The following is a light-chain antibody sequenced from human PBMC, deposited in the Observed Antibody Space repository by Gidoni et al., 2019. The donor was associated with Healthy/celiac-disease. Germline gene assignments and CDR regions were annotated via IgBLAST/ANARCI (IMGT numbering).Light chain of an antibody. J-gene: IGKJ2*01. V-gene: IGKV1-39*01. Sequence: DIQMTQSPSSLSASVGDRVTITCRASQSISSYLNWYQQKPGKAPKLLIYAASSLQSGVPSRFSGSGSRTAFTLTISSLQPEDFATYYCQQSYRTLGTFGQGTKLEIK. CDR3: QQSYRTLGT. CDR1: QSISSY. CDR2: AAS.